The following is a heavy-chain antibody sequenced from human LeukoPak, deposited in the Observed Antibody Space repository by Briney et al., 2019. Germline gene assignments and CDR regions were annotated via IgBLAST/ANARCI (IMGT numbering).Heavy chain of an antibody. D-gene: IGHD6-6*01. CDR2: IGIAGDT. V-gene: IGHV3-13*01. J-gene: IGHJ3*02. Sequence: GGSLRLSCATSGFTFSSYDMHWVRHSKGKGLEWVSAIGIAGDTNYLASVQGRFTISRENAKNSLCLQMNSLRVGDTAVYYCARWRAAHDAFDIWGPGTMVTVSS. CDR3: ARWRAAHDAFDI. CDR1: GFTFSSYD.